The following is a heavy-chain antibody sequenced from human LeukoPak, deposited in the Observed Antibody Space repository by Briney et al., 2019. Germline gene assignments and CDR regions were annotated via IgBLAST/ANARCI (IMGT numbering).Heavy chain of an antibody. Sequence: GGSLRLSCTASGFTFSGYAIHWVRQAPGKGLECVSSLRGTTGSTYYADSVKGRFTISRDNSKNTLYLQMNSLRAEDTALYYCARGTTNQGFFWGQGTLITVSS. J-gene: IGHJ4*02. V-gene: IGHV3-23*01. CDR1: GFTFSGYA. CDR3: ARGTTNQGFF. D-gene: IGHD1-7*01. CDR2: LRGTTGST.